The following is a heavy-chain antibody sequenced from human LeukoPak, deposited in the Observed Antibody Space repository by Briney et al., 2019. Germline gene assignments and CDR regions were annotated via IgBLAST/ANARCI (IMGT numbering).Heavy chain of an antibody. CDR1: GYTFTSYD. CDR2: MNPNSGNT. D-gene: IGHD5-24*01. Sequence: LWASVKVSCKASGYTFTSYDINGVRQATGQGLEWMGWMNPNSGNTGYAQKLQGRVTITRNTSMSTAYMELSSLRSEDTAVYYGARAGGPRWLQWSLYDYYYMDVWGKGTTVTVS. CDR3: ARAGGPRWLQWSLYDYYYMDV. J-gene: IGHJ6*03. V-gene: IGHV1-8*03.